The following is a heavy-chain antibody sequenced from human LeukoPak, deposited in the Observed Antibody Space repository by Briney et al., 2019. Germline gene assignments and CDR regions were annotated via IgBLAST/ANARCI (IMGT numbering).Heavy chain of an antibody. Sequence: GGSLRLSCAASGFTFSSYAMSWVRQAPGKGLEWVSAISGSGGSTYYAASVKGRFTIFRDNSKNTLYLQMNSLRAEDTAVYYCAKASRVIVVADAFDIWGQGTMVTVSS. CDR2: ISGSGGST. D-gene: IGHD2/OR15-2a*01. CDR1: GFTFSSYA. V-gene: IGHV3-23*01. CDR3: AKASRVIVVADAFDI. J-gene: IGHJ3*02.